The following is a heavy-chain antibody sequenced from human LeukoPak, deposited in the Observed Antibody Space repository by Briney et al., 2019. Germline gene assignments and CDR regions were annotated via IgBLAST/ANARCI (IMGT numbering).Heavy chain of an antibody. J-gene: IGHJ5*02. D-gene: IGHD1-26*01. V-gene: IGHV4-34*01. CDR3: ARGPLGKEWFDP. CDR1: GGSFSGYY. CDR2: INHSGST. Sequence: PSETLSLTCAVYGGSFSGYYWSWIRQPPGKGLEWIGEINHSGSTNYNPSLKSRVTISVDTSKNQFSLKLSSVTAADTAVYYCARGPLGKEWFDPWGQGTLVPVSS.